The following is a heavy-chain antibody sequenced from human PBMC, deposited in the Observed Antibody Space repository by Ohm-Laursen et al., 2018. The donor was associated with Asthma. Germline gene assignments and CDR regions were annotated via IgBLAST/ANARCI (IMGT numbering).Heavy chain of an antibody. CDR2: IYHSGST. D-gene: IGHD3-10*01. CDR3: ALEKGGSKGWFDP. Sequence: TLSLTCAVSGGSISSGGYSWSWIRQPPGKGLEWIGYIYHSGSTYYNPSLKSRVTISVDRSKNQFSLKLSSVTAADTAVYYCALEKGGSKGWFDPWGQGTLVTVSS. J-gene: IGHJ5*02. CDR1: GGSISSGGYS. V-gene: IGHV4-30-2*01.